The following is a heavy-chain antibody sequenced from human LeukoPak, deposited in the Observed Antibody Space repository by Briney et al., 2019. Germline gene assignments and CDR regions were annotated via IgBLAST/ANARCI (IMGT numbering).Heavy chain of an antibody. Sequence: PGGSLRLSCAASGFTFSDHYMNWIRQAPGKGLEWVSSISSSSSYIYYADSVKGRFTISRDNAKNSLYLQMNSLRAEDTAVYYCARVKRITMIVGPLGFDYWGQGTLVTVSS. CDR1: GFTFSDHY. D-gene: IGHD3-22*01. CDR2: ISSSSSYI. V-gene: IGHV3-21*01. CDR3: ARVKRITMIVGPLGFDY. J-gene: IGHJ4*02.